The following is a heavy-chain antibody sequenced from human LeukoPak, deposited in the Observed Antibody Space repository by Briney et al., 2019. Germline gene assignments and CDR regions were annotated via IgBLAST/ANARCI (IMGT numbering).Heavy chain of an antibody. V-gene: IGHV1-2*02. CDR2: INPNSGGT. J-gene: IGHJ3*02. CDR3: ARGWWQLGHDAFDI. CDR1: GYTFTGYY. D-gene: IGHD2-15*01. Sequence: GAAVKVSCKASGYTFTGYYMLWVRQAPGQALEWMGWINPNSGGTNYAQKLQRRDTMTRDTSISTAYIELSRLRSDDTAVYYRARGWWQLGHDAFDIWGQGTMVTVPS.